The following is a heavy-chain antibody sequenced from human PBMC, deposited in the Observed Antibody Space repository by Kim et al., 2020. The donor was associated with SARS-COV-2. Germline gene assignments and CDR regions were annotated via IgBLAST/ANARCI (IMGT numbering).Heavy chain of an antibody. CDR3: ARAQTGHGYCSGGSCYSGWVWFDP. CDR2: INPSGGST. Sequence: ASVKVSCKASGYTFTSYYMHWVRQAPGQGLEWMGIINPSGGSTSYAQKFQGRVTMTRDTSTSTVYMELSSLRSEDTAVYYCARAQTGHGYCSGGSCYSGWVWFDPWGQGTLVTVSS. D-gene: IGHD2-15*01. J-gene: IGHJ5*02. CDR1: GYTFTSYY. V-gene: IGHV1-46*01.